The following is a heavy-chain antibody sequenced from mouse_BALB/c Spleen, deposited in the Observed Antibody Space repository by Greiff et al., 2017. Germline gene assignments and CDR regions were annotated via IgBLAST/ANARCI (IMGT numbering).Heavy chain of an antibody. V-gene: IGHV1-7*01. CDR1: GYTFTSYW. J-gene: IGHJ2*01. D-gene: IGHD1-1*02. CDR2: INPSTGYT. Sequence: QAQLQQSGAELAKPGASVKMSCKASGYTFTSYWMHWVKQRPGQGLEWIGYINPSTGYTEYNQKFKDKATLTADKSSSTAYMQLSSLTSEDSAVYYCARSGSYDYWGQGTTLTVSS. CDR3: ARSGSYDY.